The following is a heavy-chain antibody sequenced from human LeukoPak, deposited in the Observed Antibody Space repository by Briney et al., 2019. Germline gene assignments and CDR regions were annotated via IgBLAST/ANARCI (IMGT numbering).Heavy chain of an antibody. CDR1: GFTATSSA. CDR2: IVVGSGNT. J-gene: IGHJ4*02. V-gene: IGHV1-58*02. CDR3: AADGATYCDGDCFDL. Sequence: GASVKVSCKASGFTATSSAMQWVRQARGQRLEWIGWIVVGSGNTNYAQKFQERVTITRDRSTSTVYMEMSSLRSEDTAMYYCAADGATYCDGDCFDLWGQGTLVTVSS. D-gene: IGHD2-21*02.